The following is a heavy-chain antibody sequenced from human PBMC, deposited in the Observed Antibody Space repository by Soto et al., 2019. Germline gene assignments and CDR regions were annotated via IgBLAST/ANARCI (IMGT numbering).Heavy chain of an antibody. CDR1: GGTFSSYA. J-gene: IGHJ6*02. V-gene: IGHV1-69*12. Sequence: QVQLVQSGAEVKKPGSSVKVSCKASGGTFSSYAISWVRQAPGQGVEWMGGIIPIFGTANYAQKFQGRVTITADESTSTAYMELSSLRSEDTAVYYCARGIVLVGYYYYYGMDVWGQGTTVTVSS. CDR2: IIPIFGTA. CDR3: ARGIVLVGYYYYYGMDV. D-gene: IGHD2-2*01.